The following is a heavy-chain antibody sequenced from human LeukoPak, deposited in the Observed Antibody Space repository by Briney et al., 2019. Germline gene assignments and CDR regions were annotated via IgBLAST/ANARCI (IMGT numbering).Heavy chain of an antibody. J-gene: IGHJ3*02. D-gene: IGHD5-24*01. Sequence: GGSLRLSCAASGFTFNDYYMSWIRQAPGKGLEWVSYISNSGSSTYYADSVKGRFTISRDIAKNSLYLQMNSLRAEDTAVYSCARGRDGYNSGAFDIWGQGTMVTVSS. V-gene: IGHV3-11*04. CDR3: ARGRDGYNSGAFDI. CDR1: GFTFNDYY. CDR2: ISNSGSST.